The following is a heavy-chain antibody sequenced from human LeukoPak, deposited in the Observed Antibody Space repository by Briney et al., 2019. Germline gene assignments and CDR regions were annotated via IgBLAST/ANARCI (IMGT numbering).Heavy chain of an antibody. CDR3: ARVLVRGVTWYYFDY. D-gene: IGHD3-10*01. CDR1: GGTLSSYA. CDR2: IIPIFGTA. J-gene: IGHJ4*02. Sequence: ASVKVSCKASGGTLSSYAISWVRQAPGQGLEWMGGIIPIFGTANYAQKFQGRVTITADESTSTAYMELSSLRSEDTAVYYCARVLVRGVTWYYFDYWGQGTLVTVSS. V-gene: IGHV1-69*13.